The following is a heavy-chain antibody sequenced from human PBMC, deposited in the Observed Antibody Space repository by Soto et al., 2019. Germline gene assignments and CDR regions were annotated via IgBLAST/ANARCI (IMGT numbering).Heavy chain of an antibody. D-gene: IGHD3-3*01. CDR3: AADAGRADDFWSGYLPNWFDP. J-gene: IGHJ5*02. V-gene: IGHV3-33*01. Sequence: WGSLRLSCRTSGFAFNSYAIHFVRQSPFKWLEWVAVVWSEGSYKKYADSVKGRFIISRDTSENTLYLEMNSLRSEDTAVYYCAADAGRADDFWSGYLPNWFDPWGQGTLVTVSS. CDR1: GFAFNSYA. CDR2: VWSEGSYK.